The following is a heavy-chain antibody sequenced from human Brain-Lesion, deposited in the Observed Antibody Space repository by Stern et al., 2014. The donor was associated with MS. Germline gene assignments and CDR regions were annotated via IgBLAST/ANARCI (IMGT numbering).Heavy chain of an antibody. Sequence: EVQLVESGGDLVQPGRSLGLSCAAFGFTFDDYAMHWVRQAPGKGLEWVAGISWNSGTFGSASSVKARFPPSKDPPYASLYLQINSLTPEPPPLFYCERKKTASSAYFAYWGQGTLVTVSS. D-gene: IGHD3-10*01. J-gene: IGHJ4*02. V-gene: IGHV3-9*01. CDR2: ISWNSGTF. CDR3: ERKKTASSAYFAY. CDR1: GFTFDDYA.